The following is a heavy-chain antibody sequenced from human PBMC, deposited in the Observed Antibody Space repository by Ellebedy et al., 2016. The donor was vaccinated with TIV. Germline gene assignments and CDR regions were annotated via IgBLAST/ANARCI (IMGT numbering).Heavy chain of an antibody. CDR3: ASLRGGNFDY. CDR2: IYYGGNA. D-gene: IGHD1-1*01. V-gene: IGHV4-39*01. CDR1: GGSLSSNPYY. J-gene: IGHJ4*01. Sequence: GSLRLSCTVSGGSLSSNPYYWGWIRQPPGKGLEWIGTIYYGGNAYYNPSLKSRVTISVDTPKNQFSLKLASVTAADTAVYYCASLRGGNFDYWGHGTLVTVSS.